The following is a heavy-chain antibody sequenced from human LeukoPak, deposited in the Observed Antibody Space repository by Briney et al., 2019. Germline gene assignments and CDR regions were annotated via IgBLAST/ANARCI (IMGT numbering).Heavy chain of an antibody. D-gene: IGHD3-10*01. Sequence: GGSLRLSCAASGFTFSSYAMSWVRQAPGKGLEWVSAISGSDGRTYYADSVRGRFTIARDNFRGTLYVQLNSLRAEDTAVYYCVRDKRFPDDVFDIWGQGTMVTVSS. V-gene: IGHV3-23*01. CDR1: GFTFSSYA. CDR2: ISGSDGRT. CDR3: VRDKRFPDDVFDI. J-gene: IGHJ3*02.